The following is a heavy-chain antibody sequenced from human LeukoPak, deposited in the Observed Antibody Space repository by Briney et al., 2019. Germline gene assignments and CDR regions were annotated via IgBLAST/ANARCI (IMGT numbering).Heavy chain of an antibody. D-gene: IGHD5-18*01. Sequence: GGSLRLSCAASGFTFSTYWMHWVRQAPGKGLVWVARISSDGTNTSHANSVKGRFTISRDNAKNTLYLQMNSLRADDTAVYYCAKSAMVNWGAFDYWGQGTLATVSS. CDR1: GFTFSTYW. CDR3: AKSAMVNWGAFDY. CDR2: ISSDGTNT. J-gene: IGHJ4*02. V-gene: IGHV3-74*01.